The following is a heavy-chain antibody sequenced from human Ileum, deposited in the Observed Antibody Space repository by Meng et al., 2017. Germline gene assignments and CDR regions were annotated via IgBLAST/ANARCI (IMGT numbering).Heavy chain of an antibody. V-gene: IGHV4-4*02. D-gene: IGHD1-14*01. CDR1: GDSIRNGNW. CDR3: ARVSYNKGSPKFDS. J-gene: IGHJ4*02. CDR2: IYESGTT. Sequence: QWQLQEWGRGLGNPSETLSLSCAVSGDSIRNGNWWSWVRQPPGKGLEWIGEIYESGTTNYNPSLKSRVTISVDKSKNEFSLKLSSVTAADTALYYCARVSYNKGSPKFDSWGQGTLVTVSS.